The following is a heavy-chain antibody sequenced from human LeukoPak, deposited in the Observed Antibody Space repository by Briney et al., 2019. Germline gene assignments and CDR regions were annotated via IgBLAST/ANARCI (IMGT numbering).Heavy chain of an antibody. V-gene: IGHV3-20*04. J-gene: IGHJ4*02. CDR1: GFTFDDYA. CDR3: ARGLAAAGTPY. D-gene: IGHD6-13*01. Sequence: PGGSLRLSCAASGFTFDDYAMSWVRQVPGKGLEWVSVINWNGGSKGYADSVKGRLTISRDNAKNSLYLQMNSLRAEDTALYYCARGLAAAGTPYWGQGTLVTVSS. CDR2: INWNGGSK.